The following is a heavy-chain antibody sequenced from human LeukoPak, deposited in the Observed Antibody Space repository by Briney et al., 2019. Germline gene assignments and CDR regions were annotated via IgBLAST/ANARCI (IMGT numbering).Heavy chain of an antibody. V-gene: IGHV4-31*03. CDR3: ARDMRTHSGYDYGWFDP. D-gene: IGHD5-12*01. CDR2: IYYSGST. J-gene: IGHJ5*02. Sequence: SQTLSLTCTVSGGSISSGGYYWSWIRQHPRKGLEWIGYIYYSGSTYYNPSLKSRVTISVDTSKNQFSLKLSSVTAADTAVYYCARDMRTHSGYDYGWFDPWGQGTLVTVSS. CDR1: GGSISSGGYY.